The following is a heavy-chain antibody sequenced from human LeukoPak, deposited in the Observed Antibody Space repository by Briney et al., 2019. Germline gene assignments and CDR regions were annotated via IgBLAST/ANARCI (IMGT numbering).Heavy chain of an antibody. CDR2: ISYDGSNK. Sequence: PGGSLRLSCAASGFTFSSYAMHWVRQAPGKGLEWVAVISYDGSNKYYADSVKGRFTISRDNSKNTLYLQMHSLRAEDTAVYYCASLEYSYALPGYWGQGTLATVSS. CDR1: GFTFSSYA. V-gene: IGHV3-30*04. CDR3: ASLEYSYALPGY. J-gene: IGHJ4*02. D-gene: IGHD5-18*01.